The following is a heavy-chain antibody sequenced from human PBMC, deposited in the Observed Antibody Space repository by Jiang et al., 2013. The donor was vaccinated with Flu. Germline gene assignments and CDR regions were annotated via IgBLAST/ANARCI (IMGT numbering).Heavy chain of an antibody. CDR2: VFHSGDT. D-gene: IGHD2-21*02. CDR3: RRRGGDLEP. CDR1: GGSISRSNHY. V-gene: IGHV4-39*07. Sequence: SGSGLVKPSEALSLTCTVSGGSISRSNHYWGWVRQPPGQRLEWIGNVFHSGDTYYNPSLKSRATISLDMSKSQFSLRLTSVTAADTGMYYCRRRGGDLEPWGPGILVIVSS. J-gene: IGHJ5*02.